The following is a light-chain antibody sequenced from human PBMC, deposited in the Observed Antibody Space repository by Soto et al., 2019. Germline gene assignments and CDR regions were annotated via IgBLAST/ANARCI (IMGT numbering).Light chain of an antibody. CDR3: QQTYRPPAT. V-gene: IGKV1-39*01. CDR1: QSIDTH. Sequence: DIRMTQSPSSLSASVGDRVTIACRASQSIDTHLNWYQQHPWKAPNALIYEASNLQSGVPSRFSGSGSGTDFTLTISGLQPADSATYYCQQTYRPPATFGQGTKVEIK. CDR2: EAS. J-gene: IGKJ1*01.